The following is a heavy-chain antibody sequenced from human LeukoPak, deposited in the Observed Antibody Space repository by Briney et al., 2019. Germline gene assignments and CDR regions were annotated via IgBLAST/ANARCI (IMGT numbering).Heavy chain of an antibody. J-gene: IGHJ4*02. V-gene: IGHV4-39*07. CDR1: GGSISRSGYC. CDR2: IYYSGST. Sequence: PAETLSLTCTVSGGSISRSGYCWGWIRQTPGKGLEWIGSIYYSGSTYYKSSLKSRVTISVDTSKNQFSLKLSSVTAADTAVYYCARVVTTVFTKGGYYFDYWGQGTLVTVSS. CDR3: ARVVTTVFTKGGYYFDY. D-gene: IGHD4-17*01.